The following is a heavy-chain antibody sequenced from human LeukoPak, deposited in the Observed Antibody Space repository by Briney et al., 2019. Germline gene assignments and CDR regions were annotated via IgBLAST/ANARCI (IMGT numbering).Heavy chain of an antibody. Sequence: SETLSLTCAVYGGSFSGYYWSWIRQPPGKGLEWIGEINYSGSTNYNPSLKSRVTISVDTSKNQFSLKLSSVTAADTAVYYCALRASGYYLTIDYWGQGTLVTVSS. CDR1: GGSFSGYY. J-gene: IGHJ4*02. CDR2: INYSGST. D-gene: IGHD3-22*01. V-gene: IGHV4-34*01. CDR3: ALRASGYYLTIDY.